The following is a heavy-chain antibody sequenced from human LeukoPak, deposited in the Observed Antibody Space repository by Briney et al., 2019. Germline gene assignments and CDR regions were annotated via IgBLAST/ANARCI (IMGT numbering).Heavy chain of an antibody. CDR1: GGSISSGGYY. CDR2: IYYSGST. D-gene: IGHD3-10*01. V-gene: IGHV4-31*03. Sequence: TLSLTCTVSGGSISSGGYYWSWIRQHPGKGLEWIGYIYYSGSTYYNPSLKSRVTISVDTSKNQFSLKLSSVTAADTAVYYCARDRFGNYLDYWGQGTLVTVSS. J-gene: IGHJ4*02. CDR3: ARDRFGNYLDY.